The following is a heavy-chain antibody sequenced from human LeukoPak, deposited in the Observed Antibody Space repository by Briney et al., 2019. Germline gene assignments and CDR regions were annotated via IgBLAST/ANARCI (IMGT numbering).Heavy chain of an antibody. CDR3: AKGTEVVPAAILDY. V-gene: IGHV3-23*01. J-gene: IGHJ4*02. CDR2: ISGSGGST. CDR1: GFTFSSYG. D-gene: IGHD2-2*02. Sequence: GGSLRLSCAASGFTFSSYGMSWVRQAPGKGLGWVSAISGSGGSTYYADSVKGRFTISRDNSKNTLYLQMNSLRAEDTAVYYCAKGTEVVPAAILDYWGQGTLVTVSS.